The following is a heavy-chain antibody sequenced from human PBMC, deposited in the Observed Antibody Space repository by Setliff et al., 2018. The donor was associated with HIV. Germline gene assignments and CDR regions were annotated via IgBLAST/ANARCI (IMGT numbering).Heavy chain of an antibody. D-gene: IGHD2-2*01. Sequence: SETLSLTCGVSGASISSDYYWGWIRQPPGKGLEWIGRIYHSGSAFYNPSLKSRVAISVDTAKEQFSLKLTAVTDADTAVYYCVRQPVVPASMPTHNYFDPWGQGTVVTVSS. CDR3: VRQPVVPASMPTHNYFDP. J-gene: IGHJ5*02. CDR2: IYHSGSA. CDR1: GASISSDYY. V-gene: IGHV4-38-2*01.